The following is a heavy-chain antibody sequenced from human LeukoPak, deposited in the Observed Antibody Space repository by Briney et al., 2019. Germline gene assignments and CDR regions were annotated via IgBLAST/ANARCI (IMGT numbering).Heavy chain of an antibody. D-gene: IGHD6-19*01. CDR3: ARDRVKWLVYYYGMDV. CDR1: GGSFSGYY. CDR2: INHSGST. V-gene: IGHV4-34*01. J-gene: IGHJ6*02. Sequence: SETLSLTCAVYGGSFSGYYWSWIRQPPGKGLEWIGEINHSGSTNYNPSLKSRVTVSVDTSKNQFSLKLSSVTAADTAVYYCARDRVKWLVYYYGMDVWGQGTTVTVSS.